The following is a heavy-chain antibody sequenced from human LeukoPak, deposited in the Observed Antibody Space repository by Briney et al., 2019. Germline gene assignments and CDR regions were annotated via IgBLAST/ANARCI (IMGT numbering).Heavy chain of an antibody. CDR3: AESEYYCGSGSSLFDY. CDR2: IRYDGSNK. J-gene: IGHJ4*02. CDR1: GFTFSSYG. Sequence: GGSLRLSCAASGFTFSSYGMHWVRQAPGKGLEWVAFIRYDGSNKYYADSVKGRFTISRDNSKNTLYLQMNSLRAEDTAVYYCAESEYYCGSGSSLFDYWGQGTLVTVSS. D-gene: IGHD3-10*01. V-gene: IGHV3-30*02.